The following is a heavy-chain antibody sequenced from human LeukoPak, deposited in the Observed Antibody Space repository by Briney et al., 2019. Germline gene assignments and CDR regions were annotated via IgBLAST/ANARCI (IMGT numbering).Heavy chain of an antibody. J-gene: IGHJ5*02. CDR3: ARADFDRLLFAP. CDR1: GGSISSGGYY. D-gene: IGHD3-9*01. V-gene: IGHV4-31*03. Sequence: PSETLSLTCTVSGGSISSGGYYWSWIRQHPGKGLEWIGYIYYSGSTYYNPSLKSRVTISVDTSKNQFSLKLSSVTAADTAVYYCARADFDRLLFAPWGQGTLVTVSS. CDR2: IYYSGST.